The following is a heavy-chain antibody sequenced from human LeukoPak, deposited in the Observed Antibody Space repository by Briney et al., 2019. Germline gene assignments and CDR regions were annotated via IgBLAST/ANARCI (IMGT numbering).Heavy chain of an antibody. J-gene: IGHJ4*02. CDR2: IKPDGSDK. D-gene: IGHD3-16*01. Sequence: PGGSLRLSCAASGFTFSTYWMNWVRQTPGKGLEWVANIKPDGSDKYYVDSVKGRFTVSRDNAKNSLYLQMNSLRAEDTAVYYCAKGGDHWGQGTVVTVSS. CDR1: GFTFSTYW. V-gene: IGHV3-7*01. CDR3: AKGGDH.